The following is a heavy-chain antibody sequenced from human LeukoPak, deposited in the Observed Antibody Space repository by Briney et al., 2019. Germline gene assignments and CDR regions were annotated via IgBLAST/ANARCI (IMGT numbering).Heavy chain of an antibody. J-gene: IGHJ4*02. D-gene: IGHD1-26*01. Sequence: SETLSLTCTVSGGSITSDIFYWNWIRQHPGKGLEWIGSIHNSRGTSYNPSLESRLTISVDTSENQFFLKMSSVTAADTAMYYCARESGAFCPFGFWGQGTLVTVSS. CDR3: ARESGAFCPFGF. CDR1: GGSITSDIFY. CDR2: IHNSRGT. V-gene: IGHV4-31*03.